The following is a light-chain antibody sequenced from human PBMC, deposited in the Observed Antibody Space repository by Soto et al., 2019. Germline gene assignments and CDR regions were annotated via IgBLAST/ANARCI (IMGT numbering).Light chain of an antibody. CDR2: DAS. J-gene: IGKJ4*01. Sequence: EIVLTQSPGTLSLSPGERATLSCRASHSVSSDYLAWYQQKPGQAPRLLIYDASSRATGIPDRFSGSGSGTDFTLTISRLEPEDFAVYYCQQFNNWPQVTFGGGTKVDIK. V-gene: IGKV3-20*01. CDR3: QQFNNWPQVT. CDR1: HSVSSDY.